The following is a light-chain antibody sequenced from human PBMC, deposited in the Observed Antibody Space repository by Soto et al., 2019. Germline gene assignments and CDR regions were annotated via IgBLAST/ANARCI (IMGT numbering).Light chain of an antibody. CDR2: EVS. J-gene: IGLJ1*01. CDR3: SSYTSSSTYV. CDR1: NSDVGVYKY. Sequence: QSALTQPASVSGSPGQSITISCTGTNSDVGVYKYVSWYQHHPGKAPKLMIYEVSNRPSGVSYRFSGSKSGNTASLTISGLQAEDEADYYCSSYTSSSTYVFGTGTKVTVL. V-gene: IGLV2-14*01.